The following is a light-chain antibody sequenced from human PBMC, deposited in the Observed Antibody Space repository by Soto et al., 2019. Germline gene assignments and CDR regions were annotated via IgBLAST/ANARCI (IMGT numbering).Light chain of an antibody. Sequence: QCALTQPRSVSGSPGQSVAISCTGTNSNLGDYNYVSWYQQHPGKAPKLMISDVSKRPSGVPDRFSGSKSGNTASLTISGLQAEDESVYYCCSSAGTFSYVLATG. CDR1: NSNLGDYNY. V-gene: IGLV2-11*01. CDR2: DVS. CDR3: CSSAGTFSYV. J-gene: IGLJ1*01.